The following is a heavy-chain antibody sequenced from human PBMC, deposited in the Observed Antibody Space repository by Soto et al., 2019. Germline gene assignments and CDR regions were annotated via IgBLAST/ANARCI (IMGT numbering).Heavy chain of an antibody. Sequence: QVQLVQSGAEVKKAGASVKVSCKASGYTFYRYGITWVRQAPGQGLEWMGWINPSNDNTNYAQKFRGRVTMTTDASTSTAHMELRSLKSDDTAVYYCARDIQQDSNGYYLEWFDPWRQGTLVTVSS. V-gene: IGHV1-18*01. J-gene: IGHJ5*02. CDR1: GYTFYRYG. CDR3: ARDIQQDSNGYYLEWFDP. CDR2: INPSNDNT. D-gene: IGHD3-22*01.